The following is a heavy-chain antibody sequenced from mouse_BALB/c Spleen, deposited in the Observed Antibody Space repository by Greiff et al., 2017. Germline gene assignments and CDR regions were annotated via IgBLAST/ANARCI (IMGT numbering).Heavy chain of an antibody. CDR3: ARSRGYGNYAMDY. Sequence: VQLQQSGPELVKPAASVKISCKASGYAFSSSWMNWVKQRPGQGLEWIGRIYPGDGDTNYNGKFKGKATLTADKSSSTAYMQLSSLTSVDSAVYFCARSRGYGNYAMDYWGQGTSVTVSS. CDR1: GYAFSSSW. CDR2: IYPGDGDT. J-gene: IGHJ4*01. V-gene: IGHV1-82*01. D-gene: IGHD2-1*01.